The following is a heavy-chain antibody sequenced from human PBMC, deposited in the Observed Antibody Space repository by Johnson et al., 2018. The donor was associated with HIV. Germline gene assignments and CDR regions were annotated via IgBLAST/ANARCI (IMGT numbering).Heavy chain of an antibody. CDR3: AKGEGIVGGSDAFDI. CDR2: IYSGGST. CDR1: GFTVSSNY. Sequence: VQLVESGGGVVQPGRSLRLSCAASGFTVSSNYMSWVRQAPGKGLEWVSVIYSGGSTYYADSVKGRFTISRDNSKNTLYLQMSSLRAEDTAVYYCAKGEGIVGGSDAFDICDQGTVVTVSS. D-gene: IGHD1-26*01. V-gene: IGHV3-66*01. J-gene: IGHJ3*02.